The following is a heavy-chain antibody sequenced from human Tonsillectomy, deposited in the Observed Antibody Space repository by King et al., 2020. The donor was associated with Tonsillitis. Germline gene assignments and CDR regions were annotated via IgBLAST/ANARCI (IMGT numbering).Heavy chain of an antibody. CDR2: IYYSGST. CDR3: ARGSKVWYFAL. J-gene: IGHJ2*01. CDR1: GGSISSYY. V-gene: IGHV4-59*01. Sequence: VQLQESGPGLVKPSETLSLTCTVSGGSISSYYWSWIRQPPGKGLEWIGYIYYSGSTNYNPSLKSRVTISVDTSKNQFSLKLSSVTAADTAVYYCARGSKVWYFALWGRGTLVTVSS.